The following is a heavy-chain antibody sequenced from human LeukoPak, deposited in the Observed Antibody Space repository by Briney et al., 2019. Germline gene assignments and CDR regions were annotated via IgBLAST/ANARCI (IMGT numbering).Heavy chain of an antibody. V-gene: IGHV3-21*01. CDR2: ISSSSSYI. CDR1: GFTFSSYS. D-gene: IGHD3-10*01. J-gene: IGHJ4*02. CDR3: ASPPAYGSGSYYMIY. Sequence: GGSLRLSCAASGFTFSSYSMNWVRQAPGKGLEWVSSISSSSSYIYYADSVKGRFTISRDNAKNSLYLQMNSLRAEDTAVYYCASPPAYGSGSYYMIYWGQGTLVTVSS.